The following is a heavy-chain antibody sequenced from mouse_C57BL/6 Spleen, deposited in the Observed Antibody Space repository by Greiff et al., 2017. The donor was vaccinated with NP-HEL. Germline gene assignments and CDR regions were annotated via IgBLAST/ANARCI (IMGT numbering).Heavy chain of an antibody. CDR1: GYTFTSYT. D-gene: IGHD2-1*01. CDR2: INPSSGYT. V-gene: IGHV1-4*01. J-gene: IGHJ1*03. Sequence: VQLQQSGAELARPGASVKMSCKASGYTFTSYTMHWVKQRPGQGPEWIGYINPSSGYTKYNQKFKDKATLTADKSSSTAYMQLSSLTSEDSAVYYCARGNLLYPYFDVWGTGTTVTVSS. CDR3: ARGNLLYPYFDV.